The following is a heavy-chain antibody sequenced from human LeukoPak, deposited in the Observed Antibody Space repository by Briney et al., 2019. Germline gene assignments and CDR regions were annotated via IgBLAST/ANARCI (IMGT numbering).Heavy chain of an antibody. J-gene: IGHJ3*02. CDR2: ISYDGSNK. V-gene: IGHV3-30-3*01. CDR3: ARDNMLIVVVPDTRARAFDI. Sequence: GGSLRLSCVASGFTFNTYVMHWVRQVPGMRLEWVSLISYDGSNKYYADSLKGRFTISRDNSKNSLYLQMNSLRAEDTAVYYCARDNMLIVVVPDTRARAFDIWGQGTMVTVSS. D-gene: IGHD2-2*01. CDR1: GFTFNTYV.